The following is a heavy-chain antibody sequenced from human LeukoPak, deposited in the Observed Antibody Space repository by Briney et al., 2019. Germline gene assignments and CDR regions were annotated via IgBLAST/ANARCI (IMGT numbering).Heavy chain of an antibody. Sequence: PSETLSLTCTVSGGSISSYYWSWIRQPPGKGLEWIGYIYYSGSTNYNPSLKSRVTISVDTSKNQFSLKLSSVTAADTAVYYCARVESSGYYFDYWGQGTLVTVSS. CDR3: ARVESSGYYFDY. D-gene: IGHD3-22*01. CDR2: IYYSGST. J-gene: IGHJ4*02. CDR1: GGSISSYY. V-gene: IGHV4-59*01.